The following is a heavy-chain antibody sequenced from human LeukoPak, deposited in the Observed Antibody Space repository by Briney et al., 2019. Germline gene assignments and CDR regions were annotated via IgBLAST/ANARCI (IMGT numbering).Heavy chain of an antibody. Sequence: HSGTSLRLSCAASAFPFRNYAMHWLRQAPGKGLEWVAVIASDGKDKHLADSVKGRFTISRDNSRNTLFLQMNSLRAEDTAVYYCAKGMGSPVDYWGQGTLVTVSS. CDR1: AFPFRNYA. J-gene: IGHJ4*02. CDR3: AKGMGSPVDY. V-gene: IGHV3-30*18. D-gene: IGHD5-24*01. CDR2: IASDGKDK.